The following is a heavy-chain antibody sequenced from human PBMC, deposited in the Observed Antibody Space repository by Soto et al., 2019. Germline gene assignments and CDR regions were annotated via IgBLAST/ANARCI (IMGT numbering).Heavy chain of an antibody. CDR1: GYTFTDNY. CDR2: VDPEDGQT. Sequence: EVHLVQSGADVKEPGATVKVSCKVSGYTFTDNYIHWVQQVPGKGLEWMGHVDPEDGQTAYAEKFQGRVTLSADTSTDTAYMQLSGLKSEDTAVYYCAIRRAYRNSWYYFDSWGQGTLVTVSS. J-gene: IGHJ4*02. D-gene: IGHD1-7*01. CDR3: AIRRAYRNSWYYFDS. V-gene: IGHV1-69-2*01.